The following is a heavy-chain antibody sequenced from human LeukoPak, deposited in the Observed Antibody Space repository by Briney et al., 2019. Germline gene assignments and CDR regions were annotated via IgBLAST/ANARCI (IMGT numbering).Heavy chain of an antibody. CDR3: ARGYYYGSGREDGMDV. V-gene: IGHV1-69*01. CDR2: IIPIFGTA. CDR1: GGTFSSYA. D-gene: IGHD3-10*01. Sequence: SVTVSRKASGGTFSSYAISWVRQAPGQGLEWMGGIIPIFGTANYAQKFQGRVTITADESTSTAYMELSSLRSEDTAVYYCARGYYYGSGREDGMDVWGKGTTVTVSS. J-gene: IGHJ6*04.